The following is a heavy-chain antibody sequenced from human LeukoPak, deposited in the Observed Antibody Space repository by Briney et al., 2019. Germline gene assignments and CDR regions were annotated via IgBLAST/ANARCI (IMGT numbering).Heavy chain of an antibody. CDR1: GFTFSSYA. V-gene: IGHV3-30-3*01. CDR3: AGDRWRGAPDYFDC. D-gene: IGHD1-26*01. J-gene: IGHJ4*02. Sequence: PGRSLRLSCAASGFTFSSYAMHWVRQAPGKGLEWVAVISYDGSNKYYADSVKGRFTVSTDSSKNTVYLQMTGLRSEDTAVYYCAGDRWRGAPDYFDCWGQGTLVTVSS. CDR2: ISYDGSNK.